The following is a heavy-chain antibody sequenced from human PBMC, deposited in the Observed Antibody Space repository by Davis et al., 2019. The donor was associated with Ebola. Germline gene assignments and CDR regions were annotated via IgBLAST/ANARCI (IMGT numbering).Heavy chain of an antibody. CDR3: ARGALALDY. V-gene: IGHV3-48*01. CDR2: ISSSSSTI. J-gene: IGHJ4*02. CDR1: GFTFSSYS. Sequence: GESLKISCAASGFTFSSYSMNWVRQAPGKGLEWVSYISSSSSTIYYADSVKGRFTISRDNAKNTLYLQMNSLRAEDTAVYYCARGALALDYWGQGTLVTVSS.